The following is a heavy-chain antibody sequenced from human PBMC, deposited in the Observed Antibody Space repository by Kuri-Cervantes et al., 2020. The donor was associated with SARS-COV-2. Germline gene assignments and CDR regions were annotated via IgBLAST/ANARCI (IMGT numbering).Heavy chain of an antibody. CDR3: ARAWGY. CDR1: GFTFSSYA. J-gene: IGHJ4*02. CDR2: INHSGST. Sequence: ESLKISCAASGFTFSSYAMSWVRQAPGKGLEWIGEINHSGSTNYNPSLKSRGTISVDKSKNQFSLKLSSVNAADKAVYYCARAWGYWGQGTLVTVSS. D-gene: IGHD3-16*01. V-gene: IGHV4-34*01.